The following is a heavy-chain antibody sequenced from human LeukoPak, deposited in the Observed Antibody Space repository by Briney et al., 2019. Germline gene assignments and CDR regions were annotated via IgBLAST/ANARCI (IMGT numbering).Heavy chain of an antibody. V-gene: IGHV4-39*01. CDR3: ARHLTYTVVTCFMCYFDC. CDR2: INYSGST. D-gene: IGHD2-15*01. Sequence: SETLSLTCTVSGGSINSSSYSWGWIRQPPGKGLEWIGSINYSGSTYYNPSLKSRVAISVDTSKNQFSLKLSSVTAADTAVYYCARHLTYTVVTCFMCYFDCWGQGTLVTVSS. J-gene: IGHJ4*02. CDR1: GGSINSSSYS.